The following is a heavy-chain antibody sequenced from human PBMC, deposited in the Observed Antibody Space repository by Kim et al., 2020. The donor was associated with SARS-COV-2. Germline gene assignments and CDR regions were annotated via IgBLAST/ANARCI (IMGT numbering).Heavy chain of an antibody. CDR3: ARYSSTRGTTFDY. V-gene: IGHV4-34*01. Sequence: SETLYLTCAVYGGSFSGYYWSWIRQPPGKGLEWIGEINHSGSTNYNPSLKSRVTIAVDTTKNQFSLKLSSVTAADTAVYYCARYSSTRGTTFDYWGQGTLVTVSS. CDR1: GGSFSGYY. D-gene: IGHD2-2*01. CDR2: INHSGST. J-gene: IGHJ4*02.